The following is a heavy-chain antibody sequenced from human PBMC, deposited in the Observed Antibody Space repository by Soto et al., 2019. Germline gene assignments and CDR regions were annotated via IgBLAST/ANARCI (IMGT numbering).Heavy chain of an antibody. V-gene: IGHV3-23*01. CDR2: ISGSVGNT. J-gene: IGHJ6*01. D-gene: IGHD2-2*01. Sequence: GGSLRLSCAVSGLSLSSYAMSWVRQAPGKXREWVSGISGSVGNTHYADSVKGRFTISRDNSKDALFLEMSSLRAEDTAVYYCAKESKSVEVPASRDSGMNVWGQGPTV. CDR3: AKESKSVEVPASRDSGMNV. CDR1: GLSLSSYA.